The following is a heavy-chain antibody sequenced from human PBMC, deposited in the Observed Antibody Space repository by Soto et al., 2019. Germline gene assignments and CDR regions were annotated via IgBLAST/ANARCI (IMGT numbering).Heavy chain of an antibody. CDR3: ARLSGITPREVDS. Sequence: EVQLVESGGGLVRPGGSLRLSCVASGFTFSNYWMHWVRQAPGEGLVWVSRIKVDGSSTIYADSVKGRFTISRDNAKNTLYLQMDSLRVEDTAVYYCARLSGITPREVDSWGQGTQVTVSP. J-gene: IGHJ4*02. V-gene: IGHV3-74*01. CDR2: IKVDGSST. D-gene: IGHD3-10*01. CDR1: GFTFSNYW.